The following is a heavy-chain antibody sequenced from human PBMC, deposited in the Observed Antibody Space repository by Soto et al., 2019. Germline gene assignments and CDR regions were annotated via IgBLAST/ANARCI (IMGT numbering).Heavy chain of an antibody. J-gene: IGHJ5*02. CDR1: GFTFSSYG. CDR2: IWYDGSNK. V-gene: IGHV3-33*01. D-gene: IGHD3-16*01. Sequence: GGSLRLSCAASGFTFSSYGMHWVRQAPGKGLEWVAVIWYDGSNKYYADSVKGRFTISRDNSKNTLYLQMNSLRAEDTAVYYCARAPRGSGDNWFDPWGQGTLVTVSS. CDR3: ARAPRGSGDNWFDP.